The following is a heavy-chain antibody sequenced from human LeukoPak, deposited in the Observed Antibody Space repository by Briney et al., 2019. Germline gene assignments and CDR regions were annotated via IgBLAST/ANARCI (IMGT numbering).Heavy chain of an antibody. V-gene: IGHV3-74*01. CDR3: ARKPDYYGSDY. CDR1: GFTFSSHW. J-gene: IGHJ4*02. D-gene: IGHD3-10*01. CDR2: INTDGRST. Sequence: GGSLRLSCAASGFTFSSHWMHWVRQAPGKGLVWVSRINTDGRSTSYADSVKGRFTISRDNPKSTLYLQMNSLKAEDTAVYFCARKPDYYGSDYWGQGTLVTVSS.